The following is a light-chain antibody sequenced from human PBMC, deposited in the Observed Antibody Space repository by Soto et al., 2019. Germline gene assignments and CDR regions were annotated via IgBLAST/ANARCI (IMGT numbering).Light chain of an antibody. J-gene: IGKJ3*01. V-gene: IGKV3-20*01. CDR3: QQYGRSPGLIT. CDR1: QSVSSTY. Sequence: EIVLTQSPGTLSLSPGERATLSCRASQSVSSTYLAWYQQKPGQAPRLLIYEASIRATGIPDRCSVSGSGTDFTLTISRLEPEDFAVCYCQQYGRSPGLITFGPGTKVDIK. CDR2: EAS.